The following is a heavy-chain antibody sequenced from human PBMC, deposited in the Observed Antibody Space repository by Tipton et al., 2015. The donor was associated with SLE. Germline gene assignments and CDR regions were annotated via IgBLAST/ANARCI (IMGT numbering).Heavy chain of an antibody. CDR1: GASISSYSYY. D-gene: IGHD3-16*01. Sequence: TLSLTCTVSGASISSYSYYWSWIRQPAGKGLEWIGRIYTSGSTNYNPSLKSRVTISVDTSKNQFSLKLSSVTAADTAVYYCAGGVSYYYYYYMDVWGKGTTVTVSS. CDR3: AGGVSYYYYYYMDV. J-gene: IGHJ6*03. V-gene: IGHV4-61*02. CDR2: IYTSGST.